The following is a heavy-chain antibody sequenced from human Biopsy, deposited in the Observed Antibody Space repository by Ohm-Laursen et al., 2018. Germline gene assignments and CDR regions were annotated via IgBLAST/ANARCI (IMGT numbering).Heavy chain of an antibody. D-gene: IGHD6-19*01. CDR3: TKERRGWYSER. CDR1: GFTFSDYA. V-gene: IGHV3-30*18. Sequence: SLRLSCAASGFTFSDYAMHWVRQAPGKGLEWVAIITHDGSKTYYADSVEGRFTISRDQFKSTVYLQLNSLRTEDTAIYYCTKERRGWYSERWGQGTLVTVPS. CDR2: ITHDGSKT. J-gene: IGHJ4*02.